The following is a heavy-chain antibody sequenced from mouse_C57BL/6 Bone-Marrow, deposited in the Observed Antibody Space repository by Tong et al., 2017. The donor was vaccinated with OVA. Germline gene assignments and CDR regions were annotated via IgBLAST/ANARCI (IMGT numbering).Heavy chain of an antibody. J-gene: IGHJ3*01. D-gene: IGHD2-14*01. CDR3: ARKDRYPAWFAY. CDR2: INSDGGST. CDR1: EYEFPSHD. V-gene: IGHV5-2*01. Sequence: EVQLVESGGGLVQPGESLKLSCESNEYEFPSHDMSWVRKTPEKRLELVAAINSDGGSTYYPDTMERRFIISRDNTKKPLYLQMSSLRSEDTALYYWARKDRYPAWFAYWGQGTLVTVSA.